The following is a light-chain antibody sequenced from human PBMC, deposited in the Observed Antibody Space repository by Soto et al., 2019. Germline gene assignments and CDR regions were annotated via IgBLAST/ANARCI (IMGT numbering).Light chain of an antibody. Sequence: VMTQSPSTLSVSPGERVTLSCRASQSLSSNLAWFQQKPGQAPRLLIYGAVTRAAGIPARFSGSESGTEFTLTISSLQSEDFAVYYCQQYKDWPPITFGQGTRLEIK. CDR3: QQYKDWPPIT. CDR2: GAV. V-gene: IGKV3-15*01. J-gene: IGKJ5*01. CDR1: QSLSSN.